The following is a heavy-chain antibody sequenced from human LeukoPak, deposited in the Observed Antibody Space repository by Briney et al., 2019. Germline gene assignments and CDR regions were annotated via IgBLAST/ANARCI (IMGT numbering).Heavy chain of an antibody. J-gene: IGHJ4*02. CDR2: IYPRDSDT. Sequence: GESLRISCTASGYTFTHQWIGWVRQMSGSGLEWMGIIYPRDSDTIYSPSFQGHVTISADTSINTAYLEWSSLEASDTAIYYCARHSDVIGAIWGQGTLVTVSS. CDR1: GYTFTHQW. CDR3: ARHSDVIGAI. D-gene: IGHD3-10*01. V-gene: IGHV5-51*01.